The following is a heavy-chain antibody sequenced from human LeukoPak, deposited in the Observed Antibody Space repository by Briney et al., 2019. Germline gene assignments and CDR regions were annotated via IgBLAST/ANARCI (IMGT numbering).Heavy chain of an antibody. CDR1: AGPIITHY. CDR3: AEDAQDTDIVTPFDYFVF. CDR2: IHYSGST. D-gene: IGHD5-18*01. J-gene: IGHJ4*02. Sequence: PSETLSLTCTVHAGPIITHYWSWIRQPPGKGLEWIGYIHYSGSTKYNPSLKSRVTISVDTSKTQFSLKLTSVTAADTAMYSCAEDAQDTDIVTPFDYFVFWGEGTLVTVSS. V-gene: IGHV4-59*08.